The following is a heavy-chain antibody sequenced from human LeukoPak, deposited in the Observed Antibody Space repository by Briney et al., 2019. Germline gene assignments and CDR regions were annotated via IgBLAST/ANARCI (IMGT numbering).Heavy chain of an antibody. D-gene: IGHD1-1*01. CDR3: TSGLSVRRSNNTPVDY. Sequence: GSLRLSCAASGFTFTSYAMSWVRQAPGKGLEWVSTINKIGGTTYYADSVKGRFTISRDNSKNTLFLQMDSPRVEDTAVYYCTSGLSVRRSNNTPVDYWGQGTLVTVSS. V-gene: IGHV3-23*01. J-gene: IGHJ4*02. CDR2: INKIGGTT. CDR1: GFTFTSYA.